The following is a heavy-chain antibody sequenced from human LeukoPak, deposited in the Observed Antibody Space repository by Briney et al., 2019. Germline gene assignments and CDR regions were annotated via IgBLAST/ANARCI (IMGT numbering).Heavy chain of an antibody. D-gene: IGHD3-10*01. V-gene: IGHV3-30*18. J-gene: IGHJ6*02. CDR1: GFTFSSYG. CDR2: ISYDGSNK. Sequence: GGSLRLSCAASGFTFSSYGMHWVRQAPGKGLEWVAVISYDGSNKHYADSVKGRFTISRDNSKNTLYLQMNSLRAEDTAVYYCAKDLGITMVRGVIITHESFYYYYGMDVWGQGTTVTVSS. CDR3: AKDLGITMVRGVIITHESFYYYYGMDV.